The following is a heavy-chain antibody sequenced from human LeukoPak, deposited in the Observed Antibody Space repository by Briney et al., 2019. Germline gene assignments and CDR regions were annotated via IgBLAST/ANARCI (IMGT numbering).Heavy chain of an antibody. CDR2: ISSGGNTI. D-gene: IGHD3-10*01. Sequence: GGSLRLSCAASGFTFSNYYMSWIRQAPGKGLEWVSHISSGGNTIHCADSVKGRFTISRDNTKDSLYLQMNSLRAEDTAVYYCARDEHYGSGNWGQGTLVTVSP. V-gene: IGHV3-11*01. CDR3: ARDEHYGSGN. J-gene: IGHJ4*02. CDR1: GFTFSNYY.